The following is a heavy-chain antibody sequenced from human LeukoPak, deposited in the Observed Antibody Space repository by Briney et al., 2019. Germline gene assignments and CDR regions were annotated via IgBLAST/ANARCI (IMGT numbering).Heavy chain of an antibody. CDR1: GGTFSSYA. J-gene: IGHJ4*02. Sequence: SVKVSCKASGGTFSSYAISWVRQAPGQGLEWMGRIIPILGIANYAQKFQGRVTITADKSTSTAYMELSSLRSEDTAVYYCARDWLADYYDSSGYQGDWGQGTLVTVSS. V-gene: IGHV1-69*04. D-gene: IGHD3-22*01. CDR2: IIPILGIA. CDR3: ARDWLADYYDSSGYQGD.